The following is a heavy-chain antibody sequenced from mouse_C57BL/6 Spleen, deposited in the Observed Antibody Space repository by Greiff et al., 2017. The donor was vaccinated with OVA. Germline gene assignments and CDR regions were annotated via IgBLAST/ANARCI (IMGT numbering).Heavy chain of an antibody. CDR2: IYPGDGDT. J-gene: IGHJ3*01. CDR1: GYAFSSSW. V-gene: IGHV1-82*01. D-gene: IGHD1-1*01. Sequence: QVQLQQSGPELVKPGASVKISCKASGYAFSSSWMNWVKQRPGQGLEWIGRIYPGDGDTNYNGKFKGKATLTADKSSSTAYMQLSSLTSEDSAVYVCARSRCYGSSYGWFAYWGQGTLVTVSA. CDR3: ARSRCYGSSYGWFAY.